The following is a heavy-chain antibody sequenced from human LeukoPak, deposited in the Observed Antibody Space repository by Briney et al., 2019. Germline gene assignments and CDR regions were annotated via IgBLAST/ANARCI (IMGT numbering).Heavy chain of an antibody. V-gene: IGHV3-15*01. CDR2: IKSKSDNGTT. Sequence: GGSLRLSCAASGFTFNNAWMTWVRQAPGKGLAWVGRIKSKSDNGTTDYAAPVKGRFTISREDSENTLYLQMNSLKTEDPAVYSPTTAPCRTGPCTPDDAFDIWGQGTMVTVSS. D-gene: IGHD2-8*02. J-gene: IGHJ3*02. CDR1: GFTFNNAW. CDR3: TTAPCRTGPCTPDDAFDI.